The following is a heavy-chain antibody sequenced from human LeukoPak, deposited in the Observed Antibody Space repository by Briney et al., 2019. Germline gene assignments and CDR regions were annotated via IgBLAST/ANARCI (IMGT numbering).Heavy chain of an antibody. CDR3: AREEPWGSAYGDV. Sequence: PGGSLRLSCAGSGFTFSDYGMNWVRQAPGKGLEWVSVISGSGQSIHYADSVKGRFTISRDNSKNTVYLQMNSLRAEDTAVYYCAREEPWGSAYGDVWAKGTTVTVSS. J-gene: IGHJ6*03. CDR2: ISGSGQSI. CDR1: GFTFSDYG. V-gene: IGHV3-23*01. D-gene: IGHD1-14*01.